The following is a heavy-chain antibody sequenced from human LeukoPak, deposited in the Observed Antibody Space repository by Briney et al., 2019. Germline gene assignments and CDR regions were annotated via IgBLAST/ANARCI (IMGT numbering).Heavy chain of an antibody. CDR3: ATRQEEGMVRGGYYYGMDV. CDR2: ISSSSSYI. CDR1: GFTFSSYS. D-gene: IGHD3-10*01. J-gene: IGHJ6*02. Sequence: GGSLRLSCAASGFTFSSYSMNWVRQAPGKGLEWVSSISSSSSYIYYADSVKGRFTISRDNAKNSLYLQMNSLRAEDTAVYYCATRQEEGMVRGGYYYGMDVWGQGTTVTVSS. V-gene: IGHV3-21*01.